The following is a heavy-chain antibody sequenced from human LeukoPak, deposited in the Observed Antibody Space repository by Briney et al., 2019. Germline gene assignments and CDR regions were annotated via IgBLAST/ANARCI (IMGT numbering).Heavy chain of an antibody. V-gene: IGHV3-30*04. D-gene: IGHD3-3*01. CDR1: GFTFSSYA. Sequence: GRSLRLSCAASGFTFSSYAMHWVRQAPGKGLEWVAVISYDGSNKYYADSVKGRFTISRDNSKNTLYPQMDSLRAEDTAVYYCARDRAWNYFDYWGQGTLVTVSS. J-gene: IGHJ4*02. CDR3: ARDRAWNYFDY. CDR2: ISYDGSNK.